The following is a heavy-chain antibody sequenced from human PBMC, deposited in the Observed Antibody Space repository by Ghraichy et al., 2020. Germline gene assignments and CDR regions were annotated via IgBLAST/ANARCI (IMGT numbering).Heavy chain of an antibody. J-gene: IGHJ4*02. CDR1: GFTFSNYW. Sequence: GESLNISCAASGFTFSNYWMSWVRQAPEKGLEWVANIKPDGSETYYVDSVNGRFTISRDNAKNSLSLQMSALRADDTAVYYCARDHEGDWLQLFDSWGQGTLVTVSS. D-gene: IGHD5-24*01. CDR2: IKPDGSET. V-gene: IGHV3-7*01. CDR3: ARDHEGDWLQLFDS.